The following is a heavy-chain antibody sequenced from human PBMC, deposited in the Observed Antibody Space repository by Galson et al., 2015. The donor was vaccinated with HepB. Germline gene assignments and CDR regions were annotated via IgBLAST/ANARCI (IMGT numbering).Heavy chain of an antibody. V-gene: IGHV3-30*18. CDR1: GFTFSSYG. Sequence: SLRLSCAASGFTFSSYGMHWVRQAPGKGLEWVAVISYDGSNKYYADSVKGRFTISRDNSKNTLYLQMNSLRAEDTAVYYCAKDRLPVGATAFDYWGQGTLVTVSS. CDR2: ISYDGSNK. D-gene: IGHD1-26*01. CDR3: AKDRLPVGATAFDY. J-gene: IGHJ4*02.